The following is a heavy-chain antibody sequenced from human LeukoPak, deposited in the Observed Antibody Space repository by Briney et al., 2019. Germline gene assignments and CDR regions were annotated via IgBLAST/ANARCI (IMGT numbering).Heavy chain of an antibody. D-gene: IGHD1-26*01. Sequence: SGGSLRLSCAASGFTFSSYGMSWVRQAPGKGLEWVSAISGSGGSTYYADSVKGRFTISRDNSKNTLYLQMNSLRAEDTAVYYCAKALSGSYAPEYYYYYMDVWGKGTTVTISS. CDR1: GFTFSSYG. V-gene: IGHV3-23*01. CDR3: AKALSGSYAPEYYYYYMDV. CDR2: ISGSGGST. J-gene: IGHJ6*03.